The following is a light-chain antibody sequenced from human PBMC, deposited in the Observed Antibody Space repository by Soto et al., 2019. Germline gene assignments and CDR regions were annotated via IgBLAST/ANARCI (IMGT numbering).Light chain of an antibody. J-gene: IGKJ2*03. CDR2: KAS. Sequence: DIQMTQSPSILSASVGDRVTITCRASESINSWLAWYQQKPGKVPNVLIYKASSLESGVPSRFSGSGSGTEFTLTISSLQPDDFATYFCQQYNHYYSFGQGTKLEIK. V-gene: IGKV1-5*03. CDR1: ESINSW. CDR3: QQYNHYYS.